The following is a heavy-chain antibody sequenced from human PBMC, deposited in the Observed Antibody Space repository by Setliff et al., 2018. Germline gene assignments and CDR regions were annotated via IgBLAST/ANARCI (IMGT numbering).Heavy chain of an antibody. CDR2: ISGSAQTT. V-gene: IGHV3-23*01. J-gene: IGHJ4*02. CDR1: GFTFSSYA. D-gene: IGHD3-16*01. Sequence: GGSLRLSCAASGFTFSSYAITWVRQAPGKGLEWVSMISGSAQTTYYADSVKGRFTISRDISKNTLYLQMNSLRPEDTAVYYCARSTYYSTWHYFDHWGQGILVTVSS. CDR3: ARSTYYSTWHYFDH.